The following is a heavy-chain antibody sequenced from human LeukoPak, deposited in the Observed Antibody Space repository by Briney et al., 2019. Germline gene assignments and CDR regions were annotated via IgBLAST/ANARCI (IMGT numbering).Heavy chain of an antibody. D-gene: IGHD3-22*01. J-gene: IGHJ6*02. CDR1: GFTVSSNY. V-gene: IGHV3-66*01. Sequence: GGSLRLSCAASGFTVSSNYMSWVRQAPGKGLEWVSVIYSGGSTYYADSVKGRFTISRDNSKNTLYLQMNSLRAEDTAVYYCARVGRTDYYDSSGYYLVYYYGMDVWGQGTTVTVSS. CDR3: ARVGRTDYYDSSGYYLVYYYGMDV. CDR2: IYSGGST.